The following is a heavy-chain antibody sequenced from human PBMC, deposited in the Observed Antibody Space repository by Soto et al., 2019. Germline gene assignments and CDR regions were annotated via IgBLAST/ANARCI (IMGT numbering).Heavy chain of an antibody. J-gene: IGHJ6*03. CDR2: TYYRSKWYN. Sequence: SQTLSLTCAISGDSVSSNSAAWNWIRQSPSRGLEWLGRTYYRSKWYNDYAVSVKSRITINPDTSKNQFSLQLNSVTPEDTAVYYCARGGVNCSSTSCYPRFYYYYYMDVWGKGTTVTVSS. CDR3: ARGGVNCSSTSCYPRFYYYYYMDV. CDR1: GDSVSSNSAA. V-gene: IGHV6-1*01. D-gene: IGHD2-2*01.